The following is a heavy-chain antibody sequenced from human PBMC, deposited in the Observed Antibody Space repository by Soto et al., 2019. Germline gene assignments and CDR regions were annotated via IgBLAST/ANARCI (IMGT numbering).Heavy chain of an antibody. CDR3: AKGCGNYWAFDY. V-gene: IGHV3-30*18. D-gene: IGHD1-26*01. Sequence: QVHLVESGGGVVQPGRSLRLSCAASGFSFSTYGMHWVRQAPGKGLEWVAFISNDGSNKYYANSVKGRFSISRDYSKNPLYLQMNSLRAEDTAVYYCAKGCGNYWAFDYWGQGTLVTVSS. CDR1: GFSFSTYG. CDR2: ISNDGSNK. J-gene: IGHJ4*02.